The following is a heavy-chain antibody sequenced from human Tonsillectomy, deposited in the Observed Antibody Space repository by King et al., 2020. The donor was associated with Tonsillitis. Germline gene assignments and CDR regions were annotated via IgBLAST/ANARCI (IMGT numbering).Heavy chain of an antibody. CDR1: GYTFTDYY. CDR3: ARSAKYSRSWYYF. CDR2: INPDSGDT. V-gene: IGHV1-2*02. J-gene: IGHJ4*02. D-gene: IGHD6-13*01. Sequence: VQLVESGPEVTKPGASVKVSCKASGYTFTDYYIHWVRQAPGQGLEWMGWINPDSGDTNYAQKFQGRVIMTRDTSLITANMGLSSLRSDDTAVYYCARSAKYSRSWYYFWGQGALVTVSS.